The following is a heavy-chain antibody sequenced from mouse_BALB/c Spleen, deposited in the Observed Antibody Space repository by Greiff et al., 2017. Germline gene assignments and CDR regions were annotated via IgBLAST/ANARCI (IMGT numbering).Heavy chain of an antibody. Sequence: EVKVVESGGGLVKPGGSLKLSCAASGFTFSSYAMSWVRQTPEKRLEWVASISSGGSTYYPDSVKGRFTISRDNARNILYLQMSSLRSEDTAMYYCARAYGNYLDYWGQGTSVTVSS. J-gene: IGHJ4*01. CDR1: GFTFSSYA. D-gene: IGHD2-1*01. CDR3: ARAYGNYLDY. CDR2: ISSGGST. V-gene: IGHV5-6-5*01.